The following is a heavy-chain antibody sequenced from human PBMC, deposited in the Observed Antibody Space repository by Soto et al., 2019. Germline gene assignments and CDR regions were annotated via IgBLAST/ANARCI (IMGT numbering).Heavy chain of an antibody. CDR3: TGSDFY. CDR2: IRSKGNNYAT. CDR1: GFTFSGSA. J-gene: IGHJ4*02. V-gene: IGHV3-73*01. Sequence: GGSLRLSCAASGFTFSGSAMHWVRQASGKGLAWVGRIRSKGNNYATAYAASVKGRFTISRDDSKNTAYLQMNSLKTEDTAMNYCTGSDFYWGQGILVTVSS.